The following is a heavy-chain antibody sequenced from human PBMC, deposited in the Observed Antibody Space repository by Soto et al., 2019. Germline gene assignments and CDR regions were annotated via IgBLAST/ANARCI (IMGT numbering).Heavy chain of an antibody. CDR1: GGSFSGYY. V-gene: IGHV4-34*01. CDR2: ISHSGST. CDR3: ARGRGGFLGWSGHARFDY. Sequence: QVQLQQWGAGLLKPSETLSLTCAVYGGSFSGYYWSWIRQPPGKGLEWIGEISHSGSTNYNPSLKSRVTISVDTSKNQFSLKLSSVTAADTAVYYCARGRGGFLGWSGHARFDYWGQGTLVTVSS. J-gene: IGHJ4*02. D-gene: IGHD3-3*01.